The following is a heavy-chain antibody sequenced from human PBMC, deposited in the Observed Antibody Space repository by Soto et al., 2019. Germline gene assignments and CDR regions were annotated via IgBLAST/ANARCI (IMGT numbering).Heavy chain of an antibody. CDR1: GYTFTNYY. CDR3: VRAASSGYYY. V-gene: IGHV1-46*03. CDR2: INPSGGST. J-gene: IGHJ4*02. Sequence: ASVKVSCKASGYTFTNYYMNWVRLAPGQGLDWMGIINPSGGSTSYAQKFQGRVTMTRDTSTRTVYMELSSLRSDDTAVYYCVRAASSGYYYWGQGTLVTVSS. D-gene: IGHD3-22*01.